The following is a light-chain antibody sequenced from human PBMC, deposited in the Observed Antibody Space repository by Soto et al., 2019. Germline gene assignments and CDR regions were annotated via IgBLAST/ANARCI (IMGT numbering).Light chain of an antibody. CDR2: KAS. CDR1: QSISSW. CDR3: QQYNSYSWT. Sequence: DIRMTQSPSTLSASVGDRVTITCRASQSISSWLAWYQQKPGKAPKLLIYKASSLESGVPSRFSGSGSGTEFTLTISSLQPDDFETYYCQQYNSYSWTFGQGTKVEIK. J-gene: IGKJ1*01. V-gene: IGKV1-5*03.